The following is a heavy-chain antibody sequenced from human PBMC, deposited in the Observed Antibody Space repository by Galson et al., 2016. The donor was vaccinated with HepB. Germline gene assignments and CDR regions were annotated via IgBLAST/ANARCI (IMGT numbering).Heavy chain of an antibody. V-gene: IGHV4-59*01. CDR1: GGSISSYY. D-gene: IGHD4-17*01. CDR3: ARVDDYGDVYFDY. J-gene: IGHJ4*02. CDR2: IYYSGST. Sequence: SETLSLTCTVSGGSISSYYWSWIRQPPGKGLEWIGYIYYSGSTNYNPSLKSRVTISVDTSKNQFSLKLSSVSAADTAVYYCARVDDYGDVYFDYWGQGTLVTVSS.